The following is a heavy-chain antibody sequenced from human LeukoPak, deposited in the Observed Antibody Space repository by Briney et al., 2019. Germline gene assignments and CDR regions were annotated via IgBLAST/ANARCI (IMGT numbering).Heavy chain of an antibody. J-gene: IGHJ4*02. CDR3: AKEGESWTGYHDY. CDR2: ISGSGSST. Sequence: GGSLRLSCAASGFTSSSYAMSWVRQAPGKGLEWVSAISGSGSSTYYADSVKGRFTISRDNCKSTLYLQRESLFEGGWGLYYWAKEGESWTGYHDYWGQGSLVTVSS. CDR1: GFTSSSYA. D-gene: IGHD3/OR15-3a*01. V-gene: IGHV3-23*01.